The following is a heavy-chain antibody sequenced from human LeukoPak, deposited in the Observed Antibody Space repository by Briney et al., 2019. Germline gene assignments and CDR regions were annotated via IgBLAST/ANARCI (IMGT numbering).Heavy chain of an antibody. J-gene: IGHJ4*02. V-gene: IGHV3-74*01. CDR3: VRGGGYYFDY. D-gene: IGHD3-16*01. Sequence: GGSLRLSCAASGFTFSRYWMHWVRQAPGKGLVWVSRLNSDGSGTTYADSVKGRFTISRDNAKNTLYLQMNSLRAEDTAVYYCVRGGGYYFDYWGQGTLVTVSS. CDR1: GFTFSRYW. CDR2: LNSDGSGT.